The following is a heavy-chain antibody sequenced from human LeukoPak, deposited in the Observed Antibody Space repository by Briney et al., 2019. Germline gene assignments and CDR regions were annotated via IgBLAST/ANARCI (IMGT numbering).Heavy chain of an antibody. CDR1: GFTFSSYA. CDR3: ARERPASRDGYNALEH. D-gene: IGHD5-24*01. CDR2: ISINGGST. J-gene: IGHJ1*01. V-gene: IGHV3-64*01. Sequence: PGGSLRLSCAASGFTFSSYAMHWVRQAPGKGLEYVSAISINGGSTYYANSVKGRFTISRDNSKNTLYLQMGSLRAGDMAVYYCARERPASRDGYNALEHWGQGTLVTVSS.